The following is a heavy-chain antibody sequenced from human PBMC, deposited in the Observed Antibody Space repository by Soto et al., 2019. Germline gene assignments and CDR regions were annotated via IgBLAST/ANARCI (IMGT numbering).Heavy chain of an antibody. CDR3: VQSRCGGDCLEIYSSHAYNGLDV. Sequence: QVTLKESGPTLVKPTQTLTLTCTVSGLSLRTTGVGVGWVRQPPGKALEWLALLYWDDDQRYSPSLRSRLTIAKDISQNQVVLTMTNRYTVDTATYYCVQSRCGGDCLEIYSSHAYNGLDVWGQGTTVTVSS. CDR1: GLSLRTTGVG. D-gene: IGHD2-21*02. V-gene: IGHV2-5*02. CDR2: LYWDDDQ. J-gene: IGHJ6*02.